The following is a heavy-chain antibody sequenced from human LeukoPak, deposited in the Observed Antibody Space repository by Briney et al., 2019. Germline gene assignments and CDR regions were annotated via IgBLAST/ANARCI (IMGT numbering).Heavy chain of an antibody. V-gene: IGHV4-38-2*02. CDR2: IYHSGST. CDR3: ARARSGIGAFDI. Sequence: SETLSLTCTVSGYPISSGYYWGWIRQPPGKGLEWIGSIYHSGSTYYNPSLKSRVTISVDTSKNQFSLKLSSVTAADTAVYYCARARSGIGAFDIWGQGTMVTVSS. D-gene: IGHD3-10*01. CDR1: GYPISSGYY. J-gene: IGHJ3*02.